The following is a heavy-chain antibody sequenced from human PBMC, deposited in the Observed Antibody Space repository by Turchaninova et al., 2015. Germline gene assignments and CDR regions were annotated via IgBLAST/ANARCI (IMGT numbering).Heavy chain of an antibody. CDR3: ARGGAAPGEY. CDR1: GFTFSSYW. J-gene: IGHJ4*02. V-gene: IGHV3-7*03. D-gene: IGHD3-16*01. CDR2: IKQDGSGR. Sequence: EVQLVESGGGLVQPGGSLRLSCAASGFTFSSYWMHLVRQAPGKGREWVANIKQDGSGRYYVDSVKGRFTISRDNAKNSLYLQMDTLRAEDTAVYYCARGGAAPGEYWGQGTLVTVSS.